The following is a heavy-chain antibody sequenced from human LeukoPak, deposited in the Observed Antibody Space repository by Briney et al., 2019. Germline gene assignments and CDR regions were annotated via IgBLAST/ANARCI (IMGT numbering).Heavy chain of an antibody. CDR3: ARLVNFCGGDCYSFDY. Sequence: ASVKVSCKASGYTFTSYGISWVRQAPGQGVEWMGWISAYNGNTNYAQKLQGRVTMTTDTSTSTAYMELRSLRSDDTAVYYCARLVNFCGGDCYSFDYWGQGTLVTVSS. CDR2: ISAYNGNT. J-gene: IGHJ4*02. D-gene: IGHD2-21*02. V-gene: IGHV1-18*01. CDR1: GYTFTSYG.